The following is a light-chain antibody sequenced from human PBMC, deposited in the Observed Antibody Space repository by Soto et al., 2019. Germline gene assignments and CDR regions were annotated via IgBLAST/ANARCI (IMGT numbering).Light chain of an antibody. CDR3: QSYDSSLSVVG. CDR2: GNS. Sequence: QSVLTQPPSVSGAPGQRVIISCTGSSSNIGAGYDVHWYQQLPGTAPKVLIYGNSNRPSGVPDRFSGSKSGTSASLAITGLQDEDEADYYCQSYDSSLSVVGFGGGTPLTVL. CDR1: SSNIGAGYD. J-gene: IGLJ2*01. V-gene: IGLV1-40*01.